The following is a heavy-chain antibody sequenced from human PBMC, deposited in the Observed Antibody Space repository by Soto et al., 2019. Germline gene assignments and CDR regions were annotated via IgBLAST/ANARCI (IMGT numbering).Heavy chain of an antibody. CDR1: GYTFSNYA. Sequence: GGSLRLSCTASGYTFSNYAINWVRLAPGKRLEWVSSVIGSGVNVFYADSVKGRLTISRDNSKNTVYLEMNSLRADDTTEYFCAKGSAFECKGAICYPFDHRGRGTLVTVSS. CDR2: VIGSGVNV. CDR3: AKGSAFECKGAICYPFDH. V-gene: IGHV3-23*01. D-gene: IGHD3-10*01. J-gene: IGHJ4*02.